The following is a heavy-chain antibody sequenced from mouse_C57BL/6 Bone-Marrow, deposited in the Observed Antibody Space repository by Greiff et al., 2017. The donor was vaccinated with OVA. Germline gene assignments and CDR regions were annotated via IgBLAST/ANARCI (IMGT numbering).Heavy chain of an antibody. V-gene: IGHV1-59*01. J-gene: IGHJ2*01. CDR3: ARILRLRDY. CDR1: GYTFTSYW. Sequence: QVQLQQSGAELVRPGTSVKLSCKASGYTFTSYWMHWVKQRPGQGLEWIGVIDPSDSYTNYNQKFKGKATLTVDTSSSTAYMQLSSLTSEDSAVYYCARILRLRDYWGQGTTLTVSS. D-gene: IGHD1-1*01. CDR2: IDPSDSYT.